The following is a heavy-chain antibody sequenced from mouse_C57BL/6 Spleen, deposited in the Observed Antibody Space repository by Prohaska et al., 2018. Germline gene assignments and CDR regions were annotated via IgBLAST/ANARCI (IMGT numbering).Heavy chain of an antibody. CDR2: INPSSGYT. D-gene: IGHD1-1*01. J-gene: IGHJ2*01. CDR3: ARSDITTVVADY. CDR1: GYTFTSYT. Sequence: MSCKASGYTFTSYTMHWVKQRPGQGLEWIGYINPSSGYTKYNQKFKDKATLTADKSSSTAYMQLSSLTSEDSAVYYCARSDITTVVADYWGQGTTLTVSS. V-gene: IGHV1-4*01.